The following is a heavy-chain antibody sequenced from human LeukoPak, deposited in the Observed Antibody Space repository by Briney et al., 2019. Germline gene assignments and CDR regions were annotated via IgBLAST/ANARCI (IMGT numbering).Heavy chain of an antibody. CDR1: GFTVSSNY. Sequence: GGSLRLSCAASGFTVSSNYMSWVRQAPGKGLEWVSVIYSGGSTYYADSVKGRFTISRDNSKNTLYLQMNSLRAEDTAVYYCARDLIVGATRGEYFQHWGQGTLVTVSS. CDR2: IYSGGST. V-gene: IGHV3-66*01. CDR3: ARDLIVGATRGEYFQH. J-gene: IGHJ1*01. D-gene: IGHD1-26*01.